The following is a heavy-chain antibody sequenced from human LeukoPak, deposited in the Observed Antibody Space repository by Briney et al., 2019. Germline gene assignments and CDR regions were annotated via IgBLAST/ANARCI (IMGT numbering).Heavy chain of an antibody. CDR2: IYSGVPT. CDR1: GVSISRFY. V-gene: IGHV4-4*09. CDR3: VQTTGWPGFDY. Sequence: PSETLSLTCTTSGVSISRFYWSCVRQPPGKGLEWIGNIYSGVPTYFTPSLKTRVIISVDTSKNQFSLNLTSVTAADTAMYYCVQTTGWPGFDYWGQGILVTVSS. J-gene: IGHJ4*02. D-gene: IGHD1-1*01.